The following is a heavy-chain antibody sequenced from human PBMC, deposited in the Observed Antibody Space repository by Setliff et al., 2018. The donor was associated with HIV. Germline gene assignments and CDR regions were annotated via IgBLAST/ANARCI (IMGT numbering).Heavy chain of an antibody. D-gene: IGHD6-13*01. CDR3: SRHESGRSSSGSNFDY. Sequence: PSETLSLTCAVSAGSISSSNWWSWVRQPPGKGLEWIGRIYTSGSTNYNPSRKSRVTISVDTSKNQFSQKLSSVTAADTAVYYCSRHESGRSSSGSNFDYWGQGTLVTSPQ. J-gene: IGHJ4*02. V-gene: IGHV4-4*02. CDR2: IYTSGST. CDR1: AGSISSSNW.